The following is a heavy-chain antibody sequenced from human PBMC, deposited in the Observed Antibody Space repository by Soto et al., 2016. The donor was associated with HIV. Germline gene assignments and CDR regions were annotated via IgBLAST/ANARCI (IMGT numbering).Heavy chain of an antibody. D-gene: IGHD2-21*02. CDR3: ARDPDIXVVTAIRSYAFDY. CDR2: IWYDGSNK. Sequence: VQLVESGGGVVQPGRSLRLSCAASGFTFSSYGMHWVRQAPGKGLEWVAVIWYDGSNKYYADSVKGRFTISRDNSKNTLYLQMNSLRAEDTAVYYCARDPDIXVVTAIRSYAFDYLGPRDNGHRLF. J-gene: IGHJ3*02. CDR1: GFTFSSYG. V-gene: IGHV3-33*01.